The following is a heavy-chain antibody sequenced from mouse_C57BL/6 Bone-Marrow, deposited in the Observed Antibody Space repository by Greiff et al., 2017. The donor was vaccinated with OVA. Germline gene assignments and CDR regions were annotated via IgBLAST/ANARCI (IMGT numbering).Heavy chain of an antibody. CDR2: ISSGSSTI. CDR1: GFTFSDYG. V-gene: IGHV5-17*01. J-gene: IGHJ4*01. Sequence: EVKVVESGGGLVKPGGSLKLSCAASGFTFSDYGMHWVRQAPEKGLEWVAYISSGSSTIYYADTVKGRFTISRDNAKNTLFLQMTSLRSEDTAMYYCARKVITTVVAHYYAMDYWGQGTSGTVSS. CDR3: ARKVITTVVAHYYAMDY. D-gene: IGHD1-1*01.